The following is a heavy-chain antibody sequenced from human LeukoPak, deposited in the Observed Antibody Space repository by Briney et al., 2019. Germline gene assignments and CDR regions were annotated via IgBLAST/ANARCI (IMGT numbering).Heavy chain of an antibody. CDR1: GYTFTTYG. CDR3: ARDSSTIFGVDAHHY. Sequence: ASVKVSCKASGYTFTTYGISWVRQAPGQGLEWMGWITTYNGKTDYAEKLQDRVTMTIDTSTSTAYMELRSLRSDDTAVYYCARDSSTIFGVDAHHYWGQGTLVTVSS. D-gene: IGHD3-3*01. V-gene: IGHV1-18*01. J-gene: IGHJ4*02. CDR2: ITTYNGKT.